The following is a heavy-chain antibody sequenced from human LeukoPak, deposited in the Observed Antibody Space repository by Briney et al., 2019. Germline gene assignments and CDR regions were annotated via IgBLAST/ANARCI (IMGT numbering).Heavy chain of an antibody. V-gene: IGHV3-23*01. CDR2: ISGSGDNI. CDR1: GFTVSSYF. J-gene: IGHJ4*02. D-gene: IGHD2-15*01. CDR3: AKARTYCSGGSCFYDY. Sequence: GGSLRLSCAASGFTVSSYFMSWVRQAPGKGLEWVSAISGSGDNIYYADSVEGRFTISRDNSKNTLSLQMNSLRAEDTAVYYCAKARTYCSGGSCFYDYWGQGTPVTVSS.